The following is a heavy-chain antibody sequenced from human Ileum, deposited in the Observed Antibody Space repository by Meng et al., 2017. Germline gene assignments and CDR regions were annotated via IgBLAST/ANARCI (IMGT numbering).Heavy chain of an antibody. V-gene: IGHV4-61*02. CDR2: IYTSGST. CDR3: ARESSITAPGDY. Sequence: SETLSLTCTVSGGSINTGSYYWTWIRQPAGKGLEWIGRIYTSGSTNYSPSLKSRVTISLDTSKNQFSLKLTSVTAADTAVYYCARESSITAPGDYWDQGTRVTVSS. J-gene: IGHJ4*02. D-gene: IGHD6-13*01. CDR1: GGSINTGSYY.